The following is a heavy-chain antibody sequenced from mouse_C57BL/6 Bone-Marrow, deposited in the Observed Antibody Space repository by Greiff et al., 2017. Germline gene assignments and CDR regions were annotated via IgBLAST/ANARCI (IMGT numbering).Heavy chain of an antibody. D-gene: IGHD1-1*01. CDR1: GYTFTSYW. Sequence: VQLQQSGAELAKPGASVKLSCKASGYTFTSYWMHWVKQRPGQGLEWIGYINPSNGYTKYNQQFQAKATLTADKNSSTAYMQMSSLTDEDSAVYYGTRGNYGSSYPNWYFDVWGKGTTVTVSS. J-gene: IGHJ1*03. CDR3: TRGNYGSSYPNWYFDV. CDR2: INPSNGYT. V-gene: IGHV1-7*01.